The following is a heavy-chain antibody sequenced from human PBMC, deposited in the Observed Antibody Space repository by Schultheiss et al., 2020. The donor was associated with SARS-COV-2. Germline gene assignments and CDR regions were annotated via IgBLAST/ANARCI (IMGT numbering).Heavy chain of an antibody. V-gene: IGHV1-69*04. CDR3: ARDWDIAAAGDAFDI. D-gene: IGHD6-13*01. CDR1: GGTFSSYA. CDR2: IIPILGIA. J-gene: IGHJ3*02. Sequence: SVKVSCKASGGTFSSYAISWVRQAPGQGLEWMGRIIPILGIANYAQKFQGRVTITADKSTSTAYMELSSLRSEDTAVYYCARDWDIAAAGDAFDIWGQGTMVTVSS.